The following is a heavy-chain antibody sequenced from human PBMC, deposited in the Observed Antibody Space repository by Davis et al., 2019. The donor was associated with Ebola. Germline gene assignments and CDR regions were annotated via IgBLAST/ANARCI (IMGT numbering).Heavy chain of an antibody. CDR3: ASLRRTITGMDDGFDI. CDR2: IFPGDSDI. J-gene: IGHJ3*02. CDR1: GYKFSAYW. D-gene: IGHD2-8*02. Sequence: GGSLRLSCKASGYKFSAYWIGWVRQEPGKGLEWMGIIFPGDSDIRYSPSFRGQVTISADKSMKTAFLQWSSLKASDSGMYYCASLRRTITGMDDGFDIWGQGTMVTVSS. V-gene: IGHV5-51*01.